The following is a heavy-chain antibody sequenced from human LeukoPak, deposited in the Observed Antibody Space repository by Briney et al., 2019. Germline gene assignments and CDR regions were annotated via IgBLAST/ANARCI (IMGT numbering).Heavy chain of an antibody. Sequence: SETLSLTCTVSNGSISSYYWSWIRQPPGKGLEWIGYSSYSGSTNYNPSLKSRVTISVDTSKNQFSLKLSSVTAADTAVYYCARHRYSSGWSDYDYWGQGTLVTVSS. V-gene: IGHV4-59*08. D-gene: IGHD6-19*01. CDR1: NGSISSYY. J-gene: IGHJ4*02. CDR3: ARHRYSSGWSDYDY. CDR2: SSYSGST.